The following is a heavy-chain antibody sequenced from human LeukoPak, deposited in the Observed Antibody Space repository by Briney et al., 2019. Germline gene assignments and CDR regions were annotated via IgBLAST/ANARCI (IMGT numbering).Heavy chain of an antibody. J-gene: IGHJ2*01. CDR1: GFTFNNYA. CDR2: IVGGGNIT. D-gene: IGHD1-26*01. CDR3: AKTVGAYWYFDF. Sequence: GGSLRLSCAASGFTFNNYAMTWVRQAPGKGLEWVSAIVGGGNITYYAHSVKGRFTISRDNSKNTLYLQMNSLRAEDTAVYYCAKTVGAYWYFDFWGRDTLVTVSS. V-gene: IGHV3-23*01.